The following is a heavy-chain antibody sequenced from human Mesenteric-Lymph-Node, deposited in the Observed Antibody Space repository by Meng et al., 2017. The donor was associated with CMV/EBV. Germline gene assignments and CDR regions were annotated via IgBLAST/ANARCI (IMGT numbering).Heavy chain of an antibody. D-gene: IGHD2-15*01. Sequence: SGYSFTAYWMPWVRQRPGKGREWLGRIYPRDSYTTYNPAFQGHLTISADKSISTAYLQWSSLKAWDTAIYYCARLAKGGVVAATPPDFWGEGTLVTVSS. J-gene: IGHJ4*02. V-gene: IGHV5-10-1*01. CDR3: ARLAKGGVVAATPPDF. CDR2: IYPRDSYT. CDR1: GYSFTAYW.